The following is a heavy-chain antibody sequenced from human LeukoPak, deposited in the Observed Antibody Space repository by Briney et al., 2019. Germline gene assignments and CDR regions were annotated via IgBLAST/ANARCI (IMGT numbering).Heavy chain of an antibody. D-gene: IGHD4-17*01. CDR1: GGSISSYY. Sequence: SETLSLTCTVSGGSISSYYWSWIRQPPGKGLEWIGYIYYSGSTNYNPSLKSRVTISVDTSKNQFSLKLSSVTAADTAVYYCARDNDYGDYVGGNWFDPWGQGTLVTVSS. V-gene: IGHV4-59*01. CDR2: IYYSGST. J-gene: IGHJ5*02. CDR3: ARDNDYGDYVGGNWFDP.